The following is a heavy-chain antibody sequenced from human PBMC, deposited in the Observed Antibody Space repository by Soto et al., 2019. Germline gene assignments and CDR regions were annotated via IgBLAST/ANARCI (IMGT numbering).Heavy chain of an antibody. CDR1: GGSISSSSYY. D-gene: IGHD3-10*01. V-gene: IGHV4-39*01. CDR3: ARSGLLWFGELSKGYFDY. Sequence: PSETLSLTCTVSGGSISSSSYYWGWIRQPPGKGLEWIGSIYYSGSTYYNPSLKSRVTISVDTSKNQFSLKLSSVTAADTAVYYCARSGLLWFGELSKGYFDYWGQGTLVTVSS. J-gene: IGHJ4*02. CDR2: IYYSGST.